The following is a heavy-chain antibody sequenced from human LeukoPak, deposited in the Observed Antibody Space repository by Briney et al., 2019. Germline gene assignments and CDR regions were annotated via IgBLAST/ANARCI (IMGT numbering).Heavy chain of an antibody. D-gene: IGHD4-17*01. CDR1: GFTFSTYG. J-gene: IGHJ2*01. CDR3: AKGIDYGDYGDPWGYFDL. V-gene: IGHV3-30*18. Sequence: PGRSLRLSCAASGFTFSTYGMHWVRQAPGKGLEWVSVISYDGNNKYYADSVKGRFTISRDNSKNTLYLQMNSLRAEDTAVYYCAKGIDYGDYGDPWGYFDLWGRGTLVTVSS. CDR2: ISYDGNNK.